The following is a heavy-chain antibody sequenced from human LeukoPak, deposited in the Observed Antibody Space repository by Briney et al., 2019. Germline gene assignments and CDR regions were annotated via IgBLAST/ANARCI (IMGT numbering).Heavy chain of an antibody. CDR3: AAVGYDCSGGSCYGGYFDD. D-gene: IGHD2-15*01. CDR1: GFIFSNAW. Sequence: GGSLRLSCAASGFIFSNAWMSWVHQAPGKGLEWVGRIKSKTDGGTTDYAAPVKGRFTISRDDSKNTLYLQMNSLNTEDTAVYYCAAVGYDCSGGSCYGGYFDDWGQGILVTVSS. J-gene: IGHJ4*02. V-gene: IGHV3-15*01. CDR2: IKSKTDGGTT.